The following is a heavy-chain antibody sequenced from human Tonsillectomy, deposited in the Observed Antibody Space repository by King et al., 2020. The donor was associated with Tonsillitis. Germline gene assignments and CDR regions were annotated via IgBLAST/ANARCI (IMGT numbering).Heavy chain of an antibody. CDR2: INHSGST. Sequence: VQLQQWGARLLKPSETLSLTCAVYGGSFSGYYWTWIRQPPGKGLEWIGEINHSGSTNYNPSLKSRVTISVDTSKNQFSLPLSSVTAADTAVYYCARGGGSIFGVIVADSYYYYMDVWGKGTTVTVSS. D-gene: IGHD3-3*01. V-gene: IGHV4-34*01. CDR1: GGSFSGYY. CDR3: ARGGGSIFGVIVADSYYYYMDV. J-gene: IGHJ6*03.